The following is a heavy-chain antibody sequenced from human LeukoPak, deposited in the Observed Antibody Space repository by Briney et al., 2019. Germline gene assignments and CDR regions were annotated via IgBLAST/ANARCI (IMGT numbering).Heavy chain of an antibody. J-gene: IGHJ5*02. CDR3: ARGREGIAARWWVEEPRWYFFDP. CDR1: GFTFSTYN. D-gene: IGHD6-6*01. V-gene: IGHV3-21*01. Sequence: GGSLRLSCAASGFTFSTYNMNWVRQAPGKGLEWVSSISGSSSHIYYADSVKGRFTISRDNAKNPLYLQMNSLRADDTAVYYCARGREGIAARWWVEEPRWYFFDPWGQGTPVTVSS. CDR2: ISGSSSHI.